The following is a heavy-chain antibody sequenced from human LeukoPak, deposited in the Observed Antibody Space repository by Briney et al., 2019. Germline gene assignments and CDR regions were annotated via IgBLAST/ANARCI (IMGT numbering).Heavy chain of an antibody. CDR2: IIPIFGTA. CDR1: GYTFSAYY. CDR3: ASGGRYSSGYDY. V-gene: IGHV1-69*13. J-gene: IGHJ4*02. Sequence: GASVKVSCKASGYTFSAYYIHWVRQAPGQGLEWMGGIIPIFGTANYAQKFQGRVTITADESTSTAYMELSSLRSEDTAVYYCASGGRYSSGYDYWGQGTLVTVSS. D-gene: IGHD6-19*01.